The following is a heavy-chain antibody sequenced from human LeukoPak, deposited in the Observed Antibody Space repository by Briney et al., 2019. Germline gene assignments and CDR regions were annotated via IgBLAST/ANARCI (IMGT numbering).Heavy chain of an antibody. CDR2: IYYSGST. CDR3: ARDRGWLHYYDSSGYHLDY. CDR1: GGSISGDYY. Sequence: SETLSLTCTVSGGSISGDYYWSWIRQPRGKGLEWIGYIYYSGSTYYNPSLKSRVTISVDTSKNQFSLKLSSVTAADTAVYYCARDRGWLHYYDSSGYHLDYWGQGTLVTVSS. D-gene: IGHD3-22*01. J-gene: IGHJ4*02. V-gene: IGHV4-30-4*01.